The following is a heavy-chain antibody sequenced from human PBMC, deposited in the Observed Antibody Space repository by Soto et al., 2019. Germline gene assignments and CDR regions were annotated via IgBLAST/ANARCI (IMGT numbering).Heavy chain of an antibody. J-gene: IGHJ4*02. V-gene: IGHV3-21*01. CDR2: ISSSSSYI. CDR1: GFTFSSYS. CDR3: ATTLYYYDTSGYR. Sequence: EVQLGESGGGLVKPGGSLRLSCAASGFTFSSYSMNWVRQAPGKGLEWVSSISSSSSYIYYADSVKGRFTISRDNAKKSLYLQMNSLRAEATAVYYCATTLYYYDTSGYRWGQGTLVTVSS. D-gene: IGHD3-22*01.